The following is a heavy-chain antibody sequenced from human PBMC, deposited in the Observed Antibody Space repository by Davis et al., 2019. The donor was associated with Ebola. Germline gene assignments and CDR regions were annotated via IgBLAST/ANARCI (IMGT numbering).Heavy chain of an antibody. J-gene: IGHJ4*02. D-gene: IGHD6-6*01. CDR1: GYTFTSYD. Sequence: ASVKVSCKASGYTFTSYDSNWVRQATGQGLEWMGWMNPNSGNTGYAQKFQGRVTMTRNTSISTAYMELSSLRSEDTAVYYCARGVEYSSSSGAFGDYLGQGTLVTVSS. V-gene: IGHV1-8*01. CDR2: MNPNSGNT. CDR3: ARGVEYSSSSGAFGDY.